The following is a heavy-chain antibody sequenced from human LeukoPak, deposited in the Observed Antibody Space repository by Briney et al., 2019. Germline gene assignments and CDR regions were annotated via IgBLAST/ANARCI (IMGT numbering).Heavy chain of an antibody. CDR2: INEVGSER. D-gene: IGHD2-2*01. Sequence: GGSLRLSWAASGFTFSGYWMGWVRQAPGKGLEWVANINEVGSERHSVDSVKGRFTISRDSARNSLYLQMNSLRAEDTAVYYCARVLPLGYCSSTSCYGSGAHQIRPYYYYYGMDVWGQGTTVTVSS. J-gene: IGHJ6*02. CDR1: GFTFSGYW. V-gene: IGHV3-7*04. CDR3: ARVLPLGYCSSTSCYGSGAHQIRPYYYYYGMDV.